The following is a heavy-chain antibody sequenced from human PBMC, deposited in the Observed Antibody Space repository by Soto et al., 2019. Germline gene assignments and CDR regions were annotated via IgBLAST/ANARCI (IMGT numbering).Heavy chain of an antibody. CDR1: GGTFSSYA. V-gene: IGHV1-69*06. D-gene: IGHD3-22*01. J-gene: IGHJ4*02. CDR3: ANAMGRSGYYYECYFDY. Sequence: SVKVSCKASGGTFSSYAISWVRQAPGQGLEWMGGLIPIFGTANSAQKFQGRVTITADKSTSTAYMELSSLRSEDTAVYYCANAMGRSGYYYECYFDYWGQGTLVTVSS. CDR2: LIPIFGTA.